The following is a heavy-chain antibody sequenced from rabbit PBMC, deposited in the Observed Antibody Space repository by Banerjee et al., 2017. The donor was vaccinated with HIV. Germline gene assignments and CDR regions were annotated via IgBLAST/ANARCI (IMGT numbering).Heavy chain of an antibody. CDR1: GFDFSNYY. Sequence: QLEESGGGLVQPGGSLTLSCKASGFDFSNYYLSWVRQAPGKGLEWIGAIYAGEDTTDYASWVNGRFTISSDNAQNTVDLQMNSLTAADTATYFCARLSGWGGDLWGPGTLVTVS. J-gene: IGHJ6*01. V-gene: IGHV1S7*01. CDR2: IYAGEDTT. CDR3: ARLSGWGGDL. D-gene: IGHD4-1*01.